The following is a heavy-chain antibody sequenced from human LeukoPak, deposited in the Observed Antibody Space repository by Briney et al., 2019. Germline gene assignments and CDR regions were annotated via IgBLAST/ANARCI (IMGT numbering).Heavy chain of an antibody. CDR1: GGSISSYY. Sequence: PSETLSLTCTVSGGSISSYYWNWIRQPAGKGLEWIGRIYSSGSTNYNPSLKSRVTMSVDTSKNQFSLKLSSVTAEDTAVYYCARVIYDSSGYYYDYYYGMDVWGQGTTVTVSS. J-gene: IGHJ6*02. V-gene: IGHV4-4*07. CDR2: IYSSGST. D-gene: IGHD3-22*01. CDR3: ARVIYDSSGYYYDYYYGMDV.